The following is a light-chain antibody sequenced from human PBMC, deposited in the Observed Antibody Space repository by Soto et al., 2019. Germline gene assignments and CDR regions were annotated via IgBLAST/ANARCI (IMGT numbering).Light chain of an antibody. CDR1: QSISSW. CDR2: DAS. J-gene: IGKJ1*01. V-gene: IGKV1-5*01. CDR3: QHYNSYSEA. Sequence: DIQMTQSPSTLSASVGDRVTITCRASQSISSWLAWYQQKPGKPPKLLIYDASSLASGVPSRFSGSGSGTEFPLTISSLQPDDFATYYCQHYNSYSEAFGQGTKVDIK.